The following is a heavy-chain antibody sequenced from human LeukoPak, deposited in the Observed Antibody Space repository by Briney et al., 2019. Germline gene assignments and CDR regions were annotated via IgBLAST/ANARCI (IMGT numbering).Heavy chain of an antibody. Sequence: ASVKVSCXASGYTFTGYYMHWVRQARGQGLEWMGRINPNSGGTNYAQKFQGRVTTTRDTSISTAYMELSRLRSDDTAVYYCARVLFRGYDWLGYWGQGTLVAVSS. D-gene: IGHD5-12*01. J-gene: IGHJ4*02. CDR1: GYTFTGYY. CDR2: INPNSGGT. CDR3: ARVLFRGYDWLGY. V-gene: IGHV1-2*06.